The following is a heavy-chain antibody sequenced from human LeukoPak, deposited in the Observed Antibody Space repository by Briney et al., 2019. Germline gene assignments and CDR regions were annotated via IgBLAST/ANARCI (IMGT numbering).Heavy chain of an antibody. D-gene: IGHD6-19*01. CDR3: EQGYSSGWYPN. Sequence: GGSLRLSCAVSGFSVGNSDMSWVRQAPAKGLEWISAISVDGETTYYADAVKGRFIISRDNSKTTLFLQLSSLRAEYTAVYYCEQGYSSGWYPNWGQGSLVSVSS. CDR1: GFSVGNSD. CDR2: ISVDGETT. V-gene: IGHV3-23*01. J-gene: IGHJ4*02.